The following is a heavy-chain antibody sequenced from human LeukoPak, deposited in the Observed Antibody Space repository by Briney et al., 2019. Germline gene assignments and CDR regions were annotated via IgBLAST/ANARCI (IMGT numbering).Heavy chain of an antibody. V-gene: IGHV4-34*01. D-gene: IGHD6-6*01. Sequence: PSETLSLTCAVYGGSFSGYYWSWIRQPPGKGLEWIGEINHSGSTNYNPSLKSRVTISVDTSKNQFSLKLSSVTAADTAVYYCARGRPSLPTYYYYYGMDVWGQGTTVTVSS. CDR2: INHSGST. J-gene: IGHJ6*02. CDR1: GGSFSGYY. CDR3: ARGRPSLPTYYYYYGMDV.